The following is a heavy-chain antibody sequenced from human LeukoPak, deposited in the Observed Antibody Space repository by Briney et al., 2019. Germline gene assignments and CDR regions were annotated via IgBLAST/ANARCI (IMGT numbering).Heavy chain of an antibody. J-gene: IGHJ4*02. CDR3: ARLSTGGYYYGSGFDY. Sequence: SVKVSCKASGRTFTSYGISWVRQAPGQGLEWMGGIIPSFGTANYAQKFQGKVTITADESTSTAYMELSSLRSEDTAVYYCARLSTGGYYYGSGFDYWGQGTLVTVSS. D-gene: IGHD3-10*01. CDR2: IIPSFGTA. CDR1: GRTFTSYG. V-gene: IGHV1-69*13.